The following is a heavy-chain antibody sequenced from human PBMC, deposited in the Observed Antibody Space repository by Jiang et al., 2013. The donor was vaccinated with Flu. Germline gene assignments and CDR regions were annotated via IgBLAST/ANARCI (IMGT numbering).Heavy chain of an antibody. CDR1: GGTFSSYA. J-gene: IGHJ2*01. D-gene: IGHD6-13*01. Sequence: GAEVKKPGSSVKVSCKASGGTFSSYAISWVRQAPGQGLEWMGGIIPIFGTANYAQKFQGRVTITADKSTSTAYMELSSLRSEDTAVYYCARLLSGSIAAAGKGYWYFDLWGRGTLVTVSS. CDR3: ARLLSGSIAAAGKGYWYFDL. CDR2: IIPIFGTA. V-gene: IGHV1-69*06.